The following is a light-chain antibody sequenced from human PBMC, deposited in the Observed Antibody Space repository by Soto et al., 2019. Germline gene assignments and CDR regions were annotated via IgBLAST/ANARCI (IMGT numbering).Light chain of an antibody. Sequence: QSVMTQPPSVSAAPGQKVTIACSGCSSNIGGNSVSWYQQLPGTAHKLLIYDDNKRPSGIPDRFSGSKSGTSATLGITGFQTGDEADYYCGSWDSSLSAYVFGTGTKLTVL. CDR3: GSWDSSLSAYV. V-gene: IGLV1-51*01. J-gene: IGLJ1*01. CDR2: DDN. CDR1: SSNIGGNS.